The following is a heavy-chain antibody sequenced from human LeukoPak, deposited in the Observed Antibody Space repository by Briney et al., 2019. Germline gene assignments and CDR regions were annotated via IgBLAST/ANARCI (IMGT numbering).Heavy chain of an antibody. Sequence: SETLSLTCTVSGDSISNYYWSWIRQPAGKGLEWIGRIYTSGSTNYNPSLKSRVTMSVDTSKNHFSLKLSSVTAADTAVYYCARENQLLFRPDNWFDPWGRGTLVTVSS. CDR2: IYTSGST. J-gene: IGHJ5*02. D-gene: IGHD2-2*01. CDR1: GDSISNYY. CDR3: ARENQLLFRPDNWFDP. V-gene: IGHV4-4*07.